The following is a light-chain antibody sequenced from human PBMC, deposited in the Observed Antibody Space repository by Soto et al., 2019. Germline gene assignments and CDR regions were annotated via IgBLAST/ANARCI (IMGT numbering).Light chain of an antibody. Sequence: DIQMTQSPSTLSASVGERVTITCRASQSISSWLSWYQQKPGKAPKLLIYKASSLESGVPSRVSGSGSGTEFTLTISSLQPDDFETYYCQQYNSYYTFGQGTKLEIK. J-gene: IGKJ2*01. CDR1: QSISSW. V-gene: IGKV1-5*03. CDR2: KAS. CDR3: QQYNSYYT.